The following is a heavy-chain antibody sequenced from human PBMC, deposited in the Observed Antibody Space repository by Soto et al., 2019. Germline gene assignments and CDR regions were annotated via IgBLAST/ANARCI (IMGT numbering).Heavy chain of an antibody. D-gene: IGHD5-18*01. CDR3: ARQIYDVDTGPKFQDYFDS. V-gene: IGHV5-10-1*01. CDR2: IDPSDSQT. J-gene: IGHJ4*02. Sequence: GGSLNISCKGSGYSFAGYWITWVRQKPGKGLEWMGRIDPSDSQTYYSPSFRGHVTISATKSITTVFLQWSSLRASDTAMYYCARQIYDVDTGPKFQDYFDSWGEGTQV. CDR1: GYSFAGYW.